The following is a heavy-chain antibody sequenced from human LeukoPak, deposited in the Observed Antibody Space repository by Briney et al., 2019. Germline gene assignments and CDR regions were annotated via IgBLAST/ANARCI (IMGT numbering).Heavy chain of an antibody. Sequence: GGSLRLSCAASGFTVSSNYMSWVRQAPGKGLEWGSVIYSGGSTYYADSMKGRFTISRDSSKNTLYLQMNSLRAEDTAVYYCAGRLRPDRYYYGMDVWGQGTTVTVSS. CDR3: AGRLRPDRYYYGMDV. J-gene: IGHJ6*02. CDR2: IYSGGST. CDR1: GFTVSSNY. D-gene: IGHD4-17*01. V-gene: IGHV3-66*01.